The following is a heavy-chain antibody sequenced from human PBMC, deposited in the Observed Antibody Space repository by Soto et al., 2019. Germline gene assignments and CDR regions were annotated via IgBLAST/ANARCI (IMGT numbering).Heavy chain of an antibody. Sequence: QVQLQESGPGLVKPSETLSLTCTVSGGSISTYYWSWIRQSPGKGLEWIGYIFYSDNTNYNPSLRSRVPISVATSKSQFSLKLTSVTAADTAVYYWARGGETYYDFWSGFSPIDYWGQGALVTVSS. CDR1: GGSISTYY. CDR3: ARGGETYYDFWSGFSPIDY. CDR2: IFYSDNT. J-gene: IGHJ4*02. D-gene: IGHD3-3*01. V-gene: IGHV4-59*01.